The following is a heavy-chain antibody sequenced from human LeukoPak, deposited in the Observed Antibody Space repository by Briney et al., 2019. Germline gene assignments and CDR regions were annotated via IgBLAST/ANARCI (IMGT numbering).Heavy chain of an antibody. Sequence: SVKVSCTASGGTFSSYAISWVRQAPGQGLEWMGGIIPIFGTANYAQKFQGRVTITTDESTSTAYMELSSLRSEDTAVYYCARASSLIAAAGMFDYWGQGTLVTVSS. CDR2: IIPIFGTA. D-gene: IGHD6-13*01. V-gene: IGHV1-69*05. CDR3: ARASSLIAAAGMFDY. CDR1: GGTFSSYA. J-gene: IGHJ4*02.